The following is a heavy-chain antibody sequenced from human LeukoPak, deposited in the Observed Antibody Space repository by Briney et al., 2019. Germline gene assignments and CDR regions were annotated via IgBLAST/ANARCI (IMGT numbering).Heavy chain of an antibody. CDR1: GFTFSSYA. Sequence: GGSLRLSCVASGFTFSSYAMHWVRQAPGKGLEWVAVISYDGSNKYYADSVKGRFTISRDKSKNTLYLQMNSLRAEDTAVYYCARETYDSSGYYWFDPWGQGTLVTVSS. CDR3: ARETYDSSGYYWFDP. V-gene: IGHV3-30-3*01. CDR2: ISYDGSNK. D-gene: IGHD3-22*01. J-gene: IGHJ5*02.